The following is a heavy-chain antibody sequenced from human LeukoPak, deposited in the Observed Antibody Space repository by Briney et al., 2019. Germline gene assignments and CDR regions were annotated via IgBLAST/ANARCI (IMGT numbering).Heavy chain of an antibody. Sequence: ASVKVSCKVSGYTLTELSMHWVRQAPGKGLEWMGGFDPEDGETIYAQKFQGRVTMTEDTSTDTAYMELSSLRSEDTAVYYCARAGYDILTLAPDPANDYWGQGTLVTVSS. D-gene: IGHD3-9*01. CDR2: FDPEDGET. CDR1: GYTLTELS. J-gene: IGHJ4*02. CDR3: ARAGYDILTLAPDPANDY. V-gene: IGHV1-24*01.